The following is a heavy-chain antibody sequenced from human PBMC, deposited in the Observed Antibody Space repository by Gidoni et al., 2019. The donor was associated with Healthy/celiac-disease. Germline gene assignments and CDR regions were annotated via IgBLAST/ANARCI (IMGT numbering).Heavy chain of an antibody. J-gene: IGHJ4*02. D-gene: IGHD3-3*01. Sequence: EVQLVQSGAEVKKPGESRKISCKGYGYSFTSYWIGWVRQMHGKGLEWMGISYPGDCDTRYSPSFQVQVTISADKSISTAYLQWSSLKASDTAMYYCARGYDFWSGSLDLDYWGQGTLVTVSS. V-gene: IGHV5-51*01. CDR2: SYPGDCDT. CDR3: ARGYDFWSGSLDLDY. CDR1: GYSFTSYW.